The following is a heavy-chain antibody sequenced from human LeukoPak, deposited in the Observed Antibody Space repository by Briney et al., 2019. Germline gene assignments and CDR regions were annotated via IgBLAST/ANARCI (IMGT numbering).Heavy chain of an antibody. Sequence: GSSVKVSCKASGGIFSSYAISWVRQAPGQGLEWMGGIIPIFGTVKSAQKFQGRVTITADESTSTAYMELSSLRSEDTAVYYCARVEYDTVTETDVYYYGMDVWGQGTTVTVSS. V-gene: IGHV1-69*01. CDR1: GGIFSSYA. D-gene: IGHD4-17*01. CDR2: IIPIFGTV. CDR3: ARVEYDTVTETDVYYYGMDV. J-gene: IGHJ6*02.